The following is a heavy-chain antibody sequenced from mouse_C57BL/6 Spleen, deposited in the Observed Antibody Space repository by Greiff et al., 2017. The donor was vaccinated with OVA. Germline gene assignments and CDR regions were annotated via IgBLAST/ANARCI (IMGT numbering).Heavy chain of an antibody. J-gene: IGHJ2*01. D-gene: IGHD1-1*01. CDR3: ARMDGSSPYYFDY. CDR1: GFTFSDYG. V-gene: IGHV5-17*01. CDR2: ISSGSSTI. Sequence: EVMLVESGGGLVKPGGSLKLSCAASGFTFSDYGMHWVRQAPEKGLEWVAYISSGSSTIYYADTVKGRFTISRDNAKNTLFLQMTSLRSEDTAMYYCARMDGSSPYYFDYWGQGTTLTVSS.